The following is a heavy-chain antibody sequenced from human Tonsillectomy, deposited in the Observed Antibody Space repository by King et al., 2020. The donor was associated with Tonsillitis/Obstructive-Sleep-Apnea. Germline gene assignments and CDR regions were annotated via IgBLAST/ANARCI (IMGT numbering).Heavy chain of an antibody. CDR3: AREGGISTRCYYYYYSGMDV. D-gene: IGHD2-2*01. CDR2: ISYDGSNK. J-gene: IGHJ6*02. Sequence: VQLVESGGGVVQPGRSLRLSCAASGFTFSSYAMHWVRQAPGRGLEWGAVISYDGSNKYYADSVKGRFTISRDNSKNTLYLQMNSLRAEDTAVFYCAREGGISTRCYYYYYSGMDVWGQGTTVTVSS. CDR1: GFTFSSYA. V-gene: IGHV3-30*04.